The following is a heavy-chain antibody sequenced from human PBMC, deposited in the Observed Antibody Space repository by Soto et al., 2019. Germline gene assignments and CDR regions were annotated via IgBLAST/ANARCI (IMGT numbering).Heavy chain of an antibody. Sequence: SETLSLTFTVSGGSISSYYWSWIRQPPGKGLEWIGYIYYSGSTYYNPSLKSRVTISVDTSKNQFSLKLSSVTAADTAVYYCARDPTGTRSYYGMDVWGQGTTVTVSS. CDR1: GGSISSYY. CDR3: ARDPTGTRSYYGMDV. D-gene: IGHD1-1*01. V-gene: IGHV4-30-4*08. CDR2: IYYSGST. J-gene: IGHJ6*02.